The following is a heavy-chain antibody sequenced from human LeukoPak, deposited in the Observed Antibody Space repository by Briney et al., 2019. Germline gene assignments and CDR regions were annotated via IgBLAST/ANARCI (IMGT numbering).Heavy chain of an antibody. Sequence: GGSLRLSCSASGFTFSSCFMLWVRQAPGKGLEFVSAISPNGGTTDYADSVRGRFTISRDNSKNTLYLQMSSLRPEDTAVYYCVKDLSGTFSFDYWGQGILVTVSS. CDR1: GFTFSSCF. V-gene: IGHV3-64D*06. D-gene: IGHD1-26*01. CDR3: VKDLSGTFSFDY. CDR2: ISPNGGTT. J-gene: IGHJ4*02.